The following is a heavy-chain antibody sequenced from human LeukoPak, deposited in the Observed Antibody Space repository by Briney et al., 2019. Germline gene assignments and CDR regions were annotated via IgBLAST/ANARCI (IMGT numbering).Heavy chain of an antibody. CDR2: INPTAGST. D-gene: IGHD3-10*01. J-gene: IGHJ4*02. Sequence: ASVKVSCKASGFTFTSYYMHWVRQAPGQGLEWMGIINPTAGSTTYAQKFQGRVTMTRDTSTSTVYMELSSLRSEDTAVYYCARDFGPSRAYYYGSGSYQYWGQGTLVTVSS. CDR1: GFTFTSYY. CDR3: ARDFGPSRAYYYGSGSYQY. V-gene: IGHV1-46*01.